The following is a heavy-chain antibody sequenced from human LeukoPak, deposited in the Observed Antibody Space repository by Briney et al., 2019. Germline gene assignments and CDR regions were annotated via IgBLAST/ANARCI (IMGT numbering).Heavy chain of an antibody. D-gene: IGHD4-23*01. CDR2: ISYDGSNE. CDR3: ARAVVGTPDY. V-gene: IGHV3-30-3*01. Sequence: GGSLRLSCAASGLTFSSYAMHWVRQAPGKGLEWVAFISYDGSNEYYADSVKGRFTISRDNSKNTLYLQMNSLRAEDTAVYYCARAVVGTPDYWGQGTLVTVSS. J-gene: IGHJ4*01. CDR1: GLTFSSYA.